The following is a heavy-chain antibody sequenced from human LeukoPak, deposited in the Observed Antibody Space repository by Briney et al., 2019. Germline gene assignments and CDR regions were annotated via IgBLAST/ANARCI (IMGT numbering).Heavy chain of an antibody. CDR3: ANAPGYSSYYFDY. Sequence: PGGSLTLSCAASGFTFSSYAMSWVRQAPGKGREWVSAISGSGGSTFYGDSVKGRFTISRYNSKNTQYLQTNSLTAEDTAVYDCANAPGYSSYYFDYWGQGTLVPVSS. V-gene: IGHV3-23*01. CDR2: ISGSGGST. CDR1: GFTFSSYA. D-gene: IGHD5-18*01. J-gene: IGHJ4*02.